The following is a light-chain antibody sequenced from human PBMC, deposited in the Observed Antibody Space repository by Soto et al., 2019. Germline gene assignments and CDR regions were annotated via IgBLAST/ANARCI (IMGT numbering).Light chain of an antibody. Sequence: DIVMTQTPLSLSVTPGQPASISCKSSRSLLYSDGKTYLYWYLQKPGQPPQLLIHGVSNRFSGVTDRFSGSGSGTEFTLTISRVEAEDVGVYYCMQTVQFPWTFGQGTKVEVK. J-gene: IGKJ1*01. CDR2: GVS. CDR1: RSLLYSDGKTY. V-gene: IGKV2D-29*01. CDR3: MQTVQFPWT.